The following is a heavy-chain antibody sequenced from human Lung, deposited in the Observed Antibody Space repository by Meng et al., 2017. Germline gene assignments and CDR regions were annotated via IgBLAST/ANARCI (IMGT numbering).Heavy chain of an antibody. CDR3: ARGLGEAVVPRTMFDY. Sequence: VQLQEPGPVLVKPSRTLSLTCGVSGGSSSSSNWWSWVRQPPGKGLEWIGEIYHSGGTKYNPSLKSRVTISVDKSKNQFSLKLSSVTAADTAVYYCARGLGEAVVPRTMFDYWGQGTLVTVSS. D-gene: IGHD2-2*01. CDR1: GGSSSSSNW. CDR2: IYHSGGT. V-gene: IGHV4-4*02. J-gene: IGHJ4*02.